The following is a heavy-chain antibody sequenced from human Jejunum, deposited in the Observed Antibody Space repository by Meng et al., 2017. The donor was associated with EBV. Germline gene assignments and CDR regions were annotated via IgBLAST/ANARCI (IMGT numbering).Heavy chain of an antibody. J-gene: IGHJ4*02. CDR2: ISNSGGNT. CDR3: TKDVGVVLFDY. Sequence: EVHRWGSGGGLVRPGGYLSLSCVVSGFTFSDYAMSWVSQAPRKGLEWVSTISNSGGNTHYADSVKGRFTISRDNSKNTLYLQMNSLRAEDTAVYYCTKDVGVVLFDYWGQGTLVTVSS. D-gene: IGHD2-8*01. CDR1: GFTFSDYA. V-gene: IGHV3-23*01.